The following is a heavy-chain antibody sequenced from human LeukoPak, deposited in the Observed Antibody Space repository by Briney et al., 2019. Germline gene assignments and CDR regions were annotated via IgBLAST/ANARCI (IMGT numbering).Heavy chain of an antibody. CDR3: AKAKGIYYDSSGYYPEYFQH. V-gene: IGHV3-30*18. CDR1: GIKFSNYD. Sequence: GGSLRLSCAASGIKFSNYDMDWVRQAPGKGLEGVATISYDGSYKYYADFVKGRFTISRDNSKNTLYLQMNSLRAEDTAVYYCAKAKGIYYDSSGYYPEYFQHWGQGTLVTVSS. CDR2: ISYDGSYK. J-gene: IGHJ1*01. D-gene: IGHD3-22*01.